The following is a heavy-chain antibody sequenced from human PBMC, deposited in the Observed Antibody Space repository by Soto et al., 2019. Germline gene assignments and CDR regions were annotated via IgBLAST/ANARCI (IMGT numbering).Heavy chain of an antibody. Sequence: QVHLVQSGAEVRKPGSSVKVSCKTSGGTFSTYTIYWVRQAPGQGLELMGRIIPLFGTTRYAPNFQDRVTISAEESTSTTYMELSILRAEDTALYYCARRLDDRADEGFDVWGEGTAVTVSA. D-gene: IGHD3-16*01. CDR3: ARRLDDRADEGFDV. V-gene: IGHV1-69*18. CDR1: GGTFSTYT. CDR2: IIPLFGTT. J-gene: IGHJ3*01.